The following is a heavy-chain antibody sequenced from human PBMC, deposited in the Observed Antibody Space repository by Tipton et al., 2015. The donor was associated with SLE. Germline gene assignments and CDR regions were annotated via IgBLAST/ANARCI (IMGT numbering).Heavy chain of an antibody. CDR1: GDSVSSNTVA. CDR2: TYYRSKWYY. V-gene: IGHV6-1*01. J-gene: IGHJ3*01. Sequence: GLVKPSQTLSLTCAISGDSVSSNTVAWNWIRQSPSSALEWLGRTYYRSKWYYDYALSLRGRITINPDTSKNQFSLQLNSMTPEDTAVYYCARGTVSAFDLWGQGTLGTVAS. CDR3: ARGTVSAFDL. D-gene: IGHD3/OR15-3a*01.